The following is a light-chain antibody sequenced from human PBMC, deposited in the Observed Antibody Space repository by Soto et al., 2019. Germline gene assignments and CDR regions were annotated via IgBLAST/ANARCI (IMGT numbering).Light chain of an antibody. CDR2: DAS. J-gene: IGKJ1*01. Sequence: EIVLTQSPATLSLSPGERATLSCGASQTVGSTYLAWYQQKPGLAPRLLIYDASSRATGIPDRFSGSGSGTDFTLTISRLEPEDFAVYYCQQYVRSPPSWTFGQGTKVEIK. CDR1: QTVGSTY. CDR3: QQYVRSPPSWT. V-gene: IGKV3D-20*01.